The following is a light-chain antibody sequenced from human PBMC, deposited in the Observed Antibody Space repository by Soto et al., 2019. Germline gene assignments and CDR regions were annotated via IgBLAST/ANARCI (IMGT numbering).Light chain of an antibody. CDR3: SSFTSSGTRV. CDR1: SSDVGGYNY. J-gene: IGLJ1*01. V-gene: IGLV2-14*01. Sequence: QSALTQPASVSGSPGQSITISCTGTSSDVGGYNYVSWYQQHPGKAPKVMIYEVSNRPSGVSNRLSGSKSGNTASLTISGLEAEDEADYYCSSFTSSGTRVFGTGTKLTVL. CDR2: EVS.